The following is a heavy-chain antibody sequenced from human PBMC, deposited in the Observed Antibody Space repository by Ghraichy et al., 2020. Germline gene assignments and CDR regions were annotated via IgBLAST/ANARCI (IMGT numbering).Heavy chain of an antibody. CDR3: AKTRSRHSGGYFDY. CDR1: GFTFSSYA. J-gene: IGHJ4*02. Sequence: GGSLRLSCAASGFTFSSYAMSWVRQAPGKGLEWVSAISGSGGSTYYAESVKGRFTISRDNSKNTLYLQMNSLRAEDTAVYYCAKTRSRHSGGYFDYWGQGTLVTVSS. CDR2: ISGSGGST. D-gene: IGHD2-21*01. V-gene: IGHV3-23*01.